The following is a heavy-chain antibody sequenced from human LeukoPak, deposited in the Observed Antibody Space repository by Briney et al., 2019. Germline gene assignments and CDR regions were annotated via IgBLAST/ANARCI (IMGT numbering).Heavy chain of an antibody. V-gene: IGHV4-59*12. Sequence: SETLSLTCTVSGDPINSYYWSWLRQPPGKGLEWIGYIYYSGSTNYNASLKSRVTMSIDTSKNQFSLKVSSVTAADTAVYYCARAIRHNAFDSWGQGTLVTVSS. D-gene: IGHD5-24*01. CDR1: GDPINSYY. CDR3: ARAIRHNAFDS. J-gene: IGHJ4*02. CDR2: IYYSGST.